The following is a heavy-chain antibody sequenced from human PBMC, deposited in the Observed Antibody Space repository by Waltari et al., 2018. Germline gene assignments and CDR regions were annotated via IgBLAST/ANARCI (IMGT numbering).Heavy chain of an antibody. D-gene: IGHD3-22*01. CDR3: AREGGDLIVVGNSNWFDP. CDR1: GGSISSSSYY. CDR2: IYYSWSD. V-gene: IGHV4-39*07. J-gene: IGHJ5*02. Sequence: QLQLQESGPGLVKPSETLSLTCTVSGGSISSSSYYWGWIRQPPGKGLEWIGSIYYSWSDSYHPSLKRPVTISVGTSKNQFSLKLGSGTAPDTAVYYCAREGGDLIVVGNSNWFDPWGQGTLVTVSS.